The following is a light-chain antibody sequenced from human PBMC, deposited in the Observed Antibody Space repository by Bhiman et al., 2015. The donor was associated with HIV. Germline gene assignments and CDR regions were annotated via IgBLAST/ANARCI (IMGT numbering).Light chain of an antibody. Sequence: QSALTQPRSVSGSPGQSITISCTGTSSDVGGYNYVSWYQQHPGKAPKLMIYDVSNRPSGVSNRFSGSKSGNTASLTISGLQAEDEADYYCSSYTSSIPVFGGGTKLTVL. CDR1: SSDVGGYNY. CDR3: SSYTSSIPV. CDR2: DVS. J-gene: IGLJ2*01. V-gene: IGLV2-14*03.